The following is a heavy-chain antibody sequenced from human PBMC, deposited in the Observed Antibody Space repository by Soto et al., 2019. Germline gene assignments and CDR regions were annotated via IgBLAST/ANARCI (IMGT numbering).Heavy chain of an antibody. Sequence: GASVKVSCKASGYTFTSYGISWVRQAPGQGLEWMGGIIPIFGTANYAQKFQGRVTITADESTSTAYMELSSLRSEDTAVYYCARGLPQNYYFDYWGQGTLVTVSS. D-gene: IGHD5-18*01. CDR1: GYTFTSYG. J-gene: IGHJ4*02. CDR3: ARGLPQNYYFDY. CDR2: IIPIFGTA. V-gene: IGHV1-69*13.